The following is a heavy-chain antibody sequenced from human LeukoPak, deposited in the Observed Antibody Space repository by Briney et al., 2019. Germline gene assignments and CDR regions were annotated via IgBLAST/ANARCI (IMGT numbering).Heavy chain of an antibody. CDR1: GYTFTSYY. D-gene: IGHD6-6*01. Sequence: ASVKVSCTASGYTFTSYYMHWVRQAPGQGLEWMGIINPSGGSTSYAQKFQGRVTMTRDMSTSTAYMELSSLRSEDTAVYYCARGPRIGIAARYSVWRFDYWGQGTLVTVSS. V-gene: IGHV1-46*01. J-gene: IGHJ4*02. CDR3: ARGPRIGIAARYSVWRFDY. CDR2: INPSGGST.